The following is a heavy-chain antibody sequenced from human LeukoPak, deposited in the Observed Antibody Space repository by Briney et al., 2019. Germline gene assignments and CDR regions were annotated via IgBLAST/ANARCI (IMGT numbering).Heavy chain of an antibody. V-gene: IGHV4-34*01. Sequence: SETLSLTCAVYGGSFSGYYWSWIRQPPGKGLEWIGEINHSGSANYNPSLKSRVTISVDTSKNQFSLKLSSVTAADTAVHYCARVRVYYYGSGSYDYWGQGTLVTVSS. CDR2: INHSGSA. J-gene: IGHJ4*02. D-gene: IGHD3-10*01. CDR3: ARVRVYYYGSGSYDY. CDR1: GGSFSGYY.